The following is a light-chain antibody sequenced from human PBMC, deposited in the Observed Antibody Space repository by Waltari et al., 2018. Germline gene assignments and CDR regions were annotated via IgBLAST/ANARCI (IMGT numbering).Light chain of an antibody. Sequence: EIVFTQSPATLSLPPGEKATLSCRASQSVSRTLAWYQHKPGQAPKHLIYGASIRATGIPDRFTGSGSGTDFSLTISSLEPEDFAIYFCQHYVRLPATFGQGTKVEIK. CDR2: GAS. V-gene: IGKV3-20*01. CDR3: QHYVRLPAT. J-gene: IGKJ1*01. CDR1: QSVSRT.